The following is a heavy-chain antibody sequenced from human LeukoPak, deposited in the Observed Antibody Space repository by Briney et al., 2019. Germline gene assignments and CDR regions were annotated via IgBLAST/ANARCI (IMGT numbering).Heavy chain of an antibody. Sequence: QPGGPLRLSCAASGFTFSTLEMTWVRQAPGKGLEWVSYISSSGSTIYYADSVKGRFTISRDNAKNSLYLQMNSLRVEDTAIYHCARGRFGLDWGQGTLVTVSS. CDR1: GFTFSTLE. CDR3: ARGRFGLD. J-gene: IGHJ4*02. CDR2: ISSSGSTI. V-gene: IGHV3-48*03. D-gene: IGHD3-10*01.